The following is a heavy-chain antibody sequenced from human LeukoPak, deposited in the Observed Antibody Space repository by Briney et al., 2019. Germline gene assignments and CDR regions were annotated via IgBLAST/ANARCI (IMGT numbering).Heavy chain of an antibody. D-gene: IGHD3-22*01. Sequence: ASVKVSCKVSGYTLTELSMHWVRQAPGKGLEWMGGFDPEDGETIYAQKFQGRVTMTEDTSTDTAYMELSSLRSEDTAVYYCALLGLYYYDSSGYYYTWGQGTLVTVSS. CDR3: ALLGLYYYDSSGYYYT. CDR2: FDPEDGET. J-gene: IGHJ4*02. V-gene: IGHV1-24*01. CDR1: GYTLTELS.